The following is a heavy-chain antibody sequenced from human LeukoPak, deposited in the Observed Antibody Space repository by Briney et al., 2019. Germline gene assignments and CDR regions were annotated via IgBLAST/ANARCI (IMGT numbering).Heavy chain of an antibody. J-gene: IGHJ6*03. Sequence: GGSLRLSCAASGFTFSSYWMHWVRQAPGKGLVWVSRINTDGSSTSYADSVKGRFTISRDNAKNTLYLQMNSLRAEDTAVYYCARDKVYSSGWTEGDYYYYMDVWGKGTTVTVSS. CDR2: INTDGSST. CDR3: ARDKVYSSGWTEGDYYYYMDV. D-gene: IGHD6-19*01. CDR1: GFTFSSYW. V-gene: IGHV3-74*01.